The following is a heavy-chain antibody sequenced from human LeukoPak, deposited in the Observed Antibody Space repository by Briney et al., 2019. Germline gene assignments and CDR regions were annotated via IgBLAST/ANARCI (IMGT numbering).Heavy chain of an antibody. CDR1: GFTFSSHA. J-gene: IGHJ4*02. V-gene: IGHV3-23*01. D-gene: IGHD2-2*01. Sequence: PGGSLRLSCAGSGFTFSSHAMSWVRQAPGKGLEWVLAINCSGGTTYYAVSVKDRFTISRDNSKKTVFLKMNRLRAEDTAVYYCAKNLRSMPPLPLDYWGQGTLVTVSS. CDR3: AKNLRSMPPLPLDY. CDR2: INCSGGTT.